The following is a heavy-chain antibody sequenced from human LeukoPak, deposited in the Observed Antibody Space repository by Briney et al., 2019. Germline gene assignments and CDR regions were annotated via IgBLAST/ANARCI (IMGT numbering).Heavy chain of an antibody. CDR2: IYYSGST. J-gene: IGHJ4*02. CDR1: GGSISSSSYY. CDR3: ARHGDYDILTGFDY. D-gene: IGHD3-9*01. Sequence: SETLSLTCTVSGGSISSSSYYWGWIRQPPGKGLEWIGSIYYSGSTYYSPSLKSRVTISVDTSKNQFSLKLSSVTAADTAVYYCARHGDYDILTGFDYWGQGTLVTVSS. V-gene: IGHV4-39*01.